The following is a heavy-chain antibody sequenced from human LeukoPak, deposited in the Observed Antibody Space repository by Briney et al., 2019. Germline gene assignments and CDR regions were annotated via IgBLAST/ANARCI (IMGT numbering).Heavy chain of an antibody. CDR2: IYYSGST. CDR3: ARRSGNDWYFDL. J-gene: IGHJ2*01. D-gene: IGHD3-10*01. CDR1: GGSISSGSYY. Sequence: PSETLSLTCTVSGGSISSGSYYWGWIRQPPGKGLEWIGTIYYSGSTYYNPSLKSRVTISVDTSKNQFSLKLSSVTAADTAVYYCARRSGNDWYFDLWGRGILVAVSS. V-gene: IGHV4-39*01.